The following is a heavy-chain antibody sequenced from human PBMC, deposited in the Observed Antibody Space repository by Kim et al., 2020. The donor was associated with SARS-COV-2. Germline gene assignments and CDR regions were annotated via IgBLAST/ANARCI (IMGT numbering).Heavy chain of an antibody. J-gene: IGHJ4*02. D-gene: IGHD2-21*02. CDR2: FDPEDGET. CDR3: ATEIAYCGGDCYPALDY. V-gene: IGHV1-24*01. Sequence: ASVKVSCKVSGYTLTELSMHWVRQAPGKGLEWMGGFDPEDGETIYAQKFQGRVTMTEDTSTDTAYMELSSLRSEDTAVYYCATEIAYCGGDCYPALDYWGQGTLVTVSS. CDR1: GYTLTELS.